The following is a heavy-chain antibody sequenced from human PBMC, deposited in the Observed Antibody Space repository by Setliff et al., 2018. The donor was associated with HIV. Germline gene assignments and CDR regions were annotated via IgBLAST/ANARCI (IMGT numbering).Heavy chain of an antibody. V-gene: IGHV3-15*06. Sequence: GGSLRLSCAASGFTFRNAWMSWVRQAPGKGLEWVGRIKSKSDGGAVHYAAPVKGRFTISRDDSQDTLYLEMNSLTNEDTAMYYCAKGGTFFQHWGQGTLVTVSS. CDR2: IKSKSDGGAV. D-gene: IGHD3-16*01. CDR3: AKGGTFFQH. J-gene: IGHJ1*01. CDR1: GFTFRNAW.